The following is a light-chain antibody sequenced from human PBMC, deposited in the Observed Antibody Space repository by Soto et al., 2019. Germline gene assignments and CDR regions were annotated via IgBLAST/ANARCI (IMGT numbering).Light chain of an antibody. CDR2: EVS. J-gene: IGLJ3*02. V-gene: IGLV2-14*01. Sequence: QSVLTQPASLSGSPGQSITISCTGTSSDVGGYNYVSWYQQHPGKAPKLMIYEVSNRPSGVSNRFSGSKSGNTASLTISGLQAEDDADYYCSSYTRSSTRVFGGGTKLTVL. CDR3: SSYTRSSTRV. CDR1: SSDVGGYNY.